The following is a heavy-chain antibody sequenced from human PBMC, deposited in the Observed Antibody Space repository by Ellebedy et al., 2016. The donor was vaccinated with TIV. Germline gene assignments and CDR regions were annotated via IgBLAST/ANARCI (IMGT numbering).Heavy chain of an antibody. CDR1: GYTFTGYY. J-gene: IGHJ6*03. D-gene: IGHD2-2*01. CDR3: ARIPVKPTGWYCSSTSCRPDYYMDV. CDR2: INPNSGGT. Sequence: ASVKVSXNASGYTFTGYYMHWVRQAPGQGLEWMGWINPNSGGTNYAQKFQGRVTMTRDTSISTAYMELSRLRSDDTAVYYCARIPVKPTGWYCSSTSCRPDYYMDVWGKGTTVTVSS. V-gene: IGHV1-2*02.